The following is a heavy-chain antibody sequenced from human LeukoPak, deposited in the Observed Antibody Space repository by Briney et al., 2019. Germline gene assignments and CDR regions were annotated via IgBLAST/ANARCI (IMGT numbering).Heavy chain of an antibody. CDR1: GFTFSSYG. Sequence: PGGSLRLFCAASGFTFSSYGMSWVRQAPGKGLEWVSAISGSGGSTYYADSVKGRFTISRDNSKNTLYLQMNSLKTEDTAVYYCTTDRTAVAGTTYYYYYYMDVWGKGTTVTISS. CDR2: ISGSGGST. CDR3: TTDRTAVAGTTYYYYYYMDV. V-gene: IGHV3-23*01. J-gene: IGHJ6*03. D-gene: IGHD6-19*01.